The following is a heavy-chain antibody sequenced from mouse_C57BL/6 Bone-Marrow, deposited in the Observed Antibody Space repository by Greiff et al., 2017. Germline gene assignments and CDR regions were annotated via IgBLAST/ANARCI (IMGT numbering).Heavy chain of an antibody. J-gene: IGHJ4*01. Sequence: EVQVVESGGGLVQPGGSLSLSCAASGFTFPDYYMSWVRQPPGKALEWLGFIRNKANGYTTEYSAFVKGRFTISRDNSQSILYLHMNALRAEDSATYYCAIGDYDIRRGCYYAIDYWCQGTSVTVSS. CDR1: GFTFPDYY. CDR3: AIGDYDIRRGCYYAIDY. V-gene: IGHV7-3*01. D-gene: IGHD2-4*01. CDR2: IRNKANGYTT.